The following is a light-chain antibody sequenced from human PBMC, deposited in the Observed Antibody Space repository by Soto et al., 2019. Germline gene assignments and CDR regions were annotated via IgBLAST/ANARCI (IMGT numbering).Light chain of an antibody. CDR3: QVFGPSLPIP. Sequence: EIVLTQSQDTLSLSPGDRVTLSCRASQSISSIYLAWYPTNPGQPPRLLLYGASSRATGIPARFSGSGSGTDFTLTIRRLEPEDFAVYDCQVFGPSLPIPFGQGGRLAN. J-gene: IGKJ5*01. CDR2: GAS. CDR1: QSISSIY. V-gene: IGKV3-20*01.